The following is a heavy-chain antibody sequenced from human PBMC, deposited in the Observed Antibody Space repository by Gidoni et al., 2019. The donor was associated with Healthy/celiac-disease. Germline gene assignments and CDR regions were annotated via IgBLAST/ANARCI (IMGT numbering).Heavy chain of an antibody. CDR3: ARVSRGYSYGFDY. V-gene: IGHV3-13*04. Sequence: EVQLVESGGGLVQPGGSLRLSCAASGFTFSSYYMHWVRQATGKGLELVSAIGTAGDTYYPGSVKGRFTISRENSKNSLYLQMNSLRAGDTAVYYCARVSRGYSYGFDYWGQGTLVTVSS. J-gene: IGHJ4*02. CDR2: IGTAGDT. CDR1: GFTFSSYY. D-gene: IGHD5-18*01.